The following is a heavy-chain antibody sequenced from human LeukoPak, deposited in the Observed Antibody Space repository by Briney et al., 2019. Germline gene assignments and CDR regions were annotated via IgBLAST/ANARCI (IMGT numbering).Heavy chain of an antibody. Sequence: GESLKISCKGSGYSFTSYWIGWVRQMPGKGLEWMGIIYPGDSHTRYSPSFQGQVTISADKSISTAYLQWSSLKASDTAMYYCAVELDTVAGENAFDIWGQGTMVTVSS. J-gene: IGHJ3*02. CDR2: IYPGDSHT. CDR3: AVELDTVAGENAFDI. D-gene: IGHD6-19*01. CDR1: GYSFTSYW. V-gene: IGHV5-51*01.